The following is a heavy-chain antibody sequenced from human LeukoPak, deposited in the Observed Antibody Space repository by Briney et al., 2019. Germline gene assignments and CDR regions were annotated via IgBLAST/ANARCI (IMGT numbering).Heavy chain of an antibody. Sequence: SVKVSCKASGGTFSSYAISWVRQAPGQGLEWMGGLIPIFGTPNYAQKFQGRVTITADESTSTAYMELSSLRSEDTAVYYCASVGKPYSSSWYERPVDNWFDPWGQGTLVTVSS. D-gene: IGHD6-13*01. J-gene: IGHJ5*02. CDR3: ASVGKPYSSSWYERPVDNWFDP. CDR1: GGTFSSYA. CDR2: LIPIFGTP. V-gene: IGHV1-69*13.